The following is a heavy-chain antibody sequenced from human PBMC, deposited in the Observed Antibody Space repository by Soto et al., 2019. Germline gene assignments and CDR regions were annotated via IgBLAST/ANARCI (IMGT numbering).Heavy chain of an antibody. CDR3: ARTERLQAFDF. D-gene: IGHD1-1*01. CDR1: AGSISNSY. Sequence: SETLSLTCTVSAGSISNSYWSWIRQPPGKRLEWIGYFFYTGLTKYNPSLKSRVIISKDMSKNQFSLEVTSVTAADTAVYYCARTERLQAFDFWGQGALVTVSS. V-gene: IGHV4-59*01. CDR2: FFYTGLT. J-gene: IGHJ4*02.